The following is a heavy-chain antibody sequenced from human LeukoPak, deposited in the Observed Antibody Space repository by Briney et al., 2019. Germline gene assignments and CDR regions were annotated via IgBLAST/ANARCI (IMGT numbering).Heavy chain of an antibody. V-gene: IGHV4-4*02. CDR3: AKSGDYRFDP. D-gene: IGHD4-11*01. CDR1: GDSISGSHW. CDR2: IYHSGST. Sequence: SGTLSLTCAVSGDSISGSHWWTWVRPPPGKGLEWIGEIYHSGSTNYNPSLKSRVTISVDKSENHFSLTLRSVTAADTAVYYCAKSGDYRFDPWGQGTLVTVSS. J-gene: IGHJ5*02.